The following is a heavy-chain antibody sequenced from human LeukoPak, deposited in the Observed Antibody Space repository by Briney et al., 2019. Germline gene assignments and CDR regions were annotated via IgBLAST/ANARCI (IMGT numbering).Heavy chain of an antibody. J-gene: IGHJ6*03. CDR3: ARGPTRGYLDYYYYYMDV. V-gene: IGHV1-69*05. CDR1: GGTFSSYA. CDR2: IIPIFGTA. D-gene: IGHD5-18*01. Sequence: GASVKVSCKASGGTFSSYAISWVRQAPGQGLEWMGGIIPIFGTANYAQKFQGRVTITTDESTSTAYMELSSLRSEDTAVYYCARGPTRGYLDYYYYYMDVWGKGTTVTVSS.